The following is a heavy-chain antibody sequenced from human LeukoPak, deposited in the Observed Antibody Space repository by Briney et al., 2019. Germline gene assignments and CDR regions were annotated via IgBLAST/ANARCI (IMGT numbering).Heavy chain of an antibody. CDR3: ARGLVGATGY. Sequence: PSETLSLTCAVYGGSFSGYYWSWIRQPPGKGLEWIGEINHCGSTNYNPSLKSRVTISVDTSKNQFSLKLSSVTAADTAVYYCARGLVGATGYWGQGTLVTVSS. D-gene: IGHD1-26*01. CDR1: GGSFSGYY. CDR2: INHCGST. J-gene: IGHJ4*02. V-gene: IGHV4-34*01.